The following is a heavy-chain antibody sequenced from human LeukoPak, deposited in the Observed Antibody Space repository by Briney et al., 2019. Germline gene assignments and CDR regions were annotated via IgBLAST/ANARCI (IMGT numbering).Heavy chain of an antibody. V-gene: IGHV3-74*01. Sequence: PGGSLRLSCAASGFTFGRNWMHWVRQAPGKGPVWVSRINTDGSSTFYAASVKGRFTISRDNAKNTLYLQMNSLRAEDTAVYYCAGGRVRDYWGQGTLVTVSS. CDR3: AGGRVRDY. CDR2: INTDGSST. CDR1: GFTFGRNW. J-gene: IGHJ4*02. D-gene: IGHD3-10*01.